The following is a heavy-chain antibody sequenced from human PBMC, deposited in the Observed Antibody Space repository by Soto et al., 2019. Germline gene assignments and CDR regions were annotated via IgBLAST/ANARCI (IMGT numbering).Heavy chain of an antibody. J-gene: IGHJ3*02. D-gene: IGHD3-3*01. V-gene: IGHV3-33*01. CDR2: IWYDGSNK. CDR3: ARAFTIFGVVGDDAFDI. CDR1: GFTFSSYG. Sequence: QVQLVESGGGVVQPGRSLRLSCAASGFTFSSYGMHWVRQAPGKGLEWVAVIWYDGSNKYYADSVKGRFTISRDNSKNTLYLQMNSLRAEDTAVYYCARAFTIFGVVGDDAFDIWGQGTMVTVSS.